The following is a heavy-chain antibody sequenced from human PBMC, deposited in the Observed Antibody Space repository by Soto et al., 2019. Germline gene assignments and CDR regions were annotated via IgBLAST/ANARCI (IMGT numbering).Heavy chain of an antibody. CDR3: AREDVAPYYYYGLDV. CDR1: GYTFTRSV. D-gene: IGHD5-12*01. V-gene: IGHV1-18*01. J-gene: IGHJ6*02. Sequence: VKVSCKASGYTFTRSVISWVRQAPGQGLEWMGWISTYNGDTNYAQTFQGRVTMTTDTSTSTVHMEVRSLRSDDTAVYYCAREDVAPYYYYGLDVWGQGTPVTVSS. CDR2: ISTYNGDT.